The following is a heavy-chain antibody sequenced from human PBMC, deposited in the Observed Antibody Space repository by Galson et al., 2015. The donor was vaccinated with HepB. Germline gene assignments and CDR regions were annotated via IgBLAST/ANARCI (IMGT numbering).Heavy chain of an antibody. V-gene: IGHV3-7*03. J-gene: IGHJ4*02. D-gene: IGHD6-19*01. Sequence: SLRLSCATSGFTFGTSWMSWVRQAPGKGLEWVANINTDGNQKLYVDSAKGRFTISRDNAKNSLHLQMSSLRADDTAVYYCARGEQSSGWYVGGQGTLVTVSS. CDR3: ARGEQSSGWYV. CDR1: GFTFGTSW. CDR2: INTDGNQK.